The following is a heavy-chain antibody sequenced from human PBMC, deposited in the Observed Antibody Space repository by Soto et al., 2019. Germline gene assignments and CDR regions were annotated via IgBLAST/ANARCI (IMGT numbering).Heavy chain of an antibody. CDR1: GYSFTSYW. J-gene: IGHJ6*02. CDR3: ARHSSSWRYYYYYGMDV. V-gene: IGHV5-51*01. CDR2: IYPGDSDT. D-gene: IGHD6-13*01. Sequence: PGESLKISCKGSGYSFTSYWIGWVRQMPGKGLEWMGIIYPGDSDTRYSPSFQGQVTISADKSISTAYLQWSSLKASDTAMYYCARHSSSWRYYYYYGMDVWGQGTTVTVSS.